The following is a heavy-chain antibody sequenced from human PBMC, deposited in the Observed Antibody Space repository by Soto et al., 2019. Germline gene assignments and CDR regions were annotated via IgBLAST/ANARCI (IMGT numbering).Heavy chain of an antibody. D-gene: IGHD6-13*01. V-gene: IGHV3-11*06. CDR3: ARDSGSSKYGLDV. Sequence: QVQLVESGGGLVKPGGSLRLSCVASGFSISDDYMTWIRQAPGKGLEWVSHISSSSIYTSYAHSVKGRFTISRDNAKNSLYLQMNSLTSEDTAVYYCARDSGSSKYGLDVWGQGTMVIVSS. CDR2: ISSSSIYT. J-gene: IGHJ6*02. CDR1: GFSISDDY.